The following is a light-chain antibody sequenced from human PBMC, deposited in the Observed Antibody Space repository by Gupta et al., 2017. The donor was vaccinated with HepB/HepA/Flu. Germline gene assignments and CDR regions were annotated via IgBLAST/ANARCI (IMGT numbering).Light chain of an antibody. CDR2: GTS. Sequence: DIEMTQSPSSVSASISDRVTIACRASHDISGSLAWYKQIPGEVPKLLIYGTSRLQNGVPSRFSGRGSGTEFTLTISGLQPEDFATYYCQQSNSFPWTFGQGTKVDI. CDR3: QQSNSFPWT. V-gene: IGKV1-12*01. J-gene: IGKJ1*01. CDR1: HDISGS.